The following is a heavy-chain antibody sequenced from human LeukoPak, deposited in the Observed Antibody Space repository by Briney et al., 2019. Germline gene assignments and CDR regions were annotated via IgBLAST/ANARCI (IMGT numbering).Heavy chain of an antibody. CDR1: GFTFSSYG. V-gene: IGHV3-33*01. CDR3: ARHYYGSGSYYNGSDY. CDR2: IWYDGSNK. Sequence: GGSLRLSCAASGFTFSSYGMHCVRQAPGKGLEWVAVIWYDGSNKYYADSVKGRFTISRDNSKNTLYLQMNSLRAEDTAVYYCARHYYGSGSYYNGSDYWGQGTLVTVSS. D-gene: IGHD3-10*01. J-gene: IGHJ4*02.